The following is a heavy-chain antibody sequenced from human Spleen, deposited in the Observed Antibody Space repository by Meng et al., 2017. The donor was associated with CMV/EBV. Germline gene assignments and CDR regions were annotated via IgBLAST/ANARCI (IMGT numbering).Heavy chain of an antibody. CDR3: ARDAGPYYALYYGMDV. Sequence: GGSLRLSCAASGFNVYNYEMNWVRQAPGKGLEWISYISSSGSTIYYADSVKGRFTISRDNAKKSLFLQMNSLRAEDTAVYYCARDAGPYYALYYGMDVWGQGTTVTVSS. CDR2: ISSSGSTI. D-gene: IGHD3-3*01. J-gene: IGHJ6*02. V-gene: IGHV3-48*03. CDR1: GFNVYNYE.